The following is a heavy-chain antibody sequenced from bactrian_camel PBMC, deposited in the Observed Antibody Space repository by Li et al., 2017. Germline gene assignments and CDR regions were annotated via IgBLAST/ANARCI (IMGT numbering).Heavy chain of an antibody. V-gene: IGHV3S1*01. CDR2: VSSHSITT. CDR1: GFTFSNYW. J-gene: IGHJ4*01. Sequence: HVQLVESGGVLVQPGGSLRLSCAASGFTFSNYWMSWVRQAPGKGLEWVSSVSSHSITTSYADSVKGQFTISVDVDKNTLYLQLNSLKTEDTATYYCATRAVQAGAGYNYWAQGTQVTVS. CDR3: ATRAVQAGAGYNY. D-gene: IGHD3*01.